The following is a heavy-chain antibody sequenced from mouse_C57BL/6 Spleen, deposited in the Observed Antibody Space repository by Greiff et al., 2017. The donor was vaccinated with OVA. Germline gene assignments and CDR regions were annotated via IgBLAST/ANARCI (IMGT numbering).Heavy chain of an antibody. D-gene: IGHD1-1*01. CDR2: IYPGDGDT. CDR1: GYAFSSYW. J-gene: IGHJ2*01. CDR3: ARSPITTVVGGGYFDY. Sequence: VQLQQSGAELVKPGASVKISCKASGYAFSSYWMNWVKQRPGKGLEWIGQIYPGDGDTNYNGKFKGKATLTADQSSSTAYMQLSSLTSEDSAVYFCARSPITTVVGGGYFDYWGQGTTLTVSS. V-gene: IGHV1-80*01.